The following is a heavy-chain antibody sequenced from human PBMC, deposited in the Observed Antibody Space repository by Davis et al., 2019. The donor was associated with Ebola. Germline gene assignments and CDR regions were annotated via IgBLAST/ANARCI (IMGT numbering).Heavy chain of an antibody. CDR3: ARAVFHEVLDY. D-gene: IGHD3-3*01. Sequence: PGGSLRLSCAASGFTFSSYWMHWVRQAPGKGLVWVSRINSDGSSTSYADSVKGRFTISRDNAKNTLYLQMNSLRAEDTAVYYCARAVFHEVLDYWGQGTPVTVSS. J-gene: IGHJ4*02. CDR1: GFTFSSYW. V-gene: IGHV3-74*01. CDR2: INSDGSST.